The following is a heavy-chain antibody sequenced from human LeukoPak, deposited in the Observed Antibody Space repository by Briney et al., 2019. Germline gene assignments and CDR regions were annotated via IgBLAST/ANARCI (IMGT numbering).Heavy chain of an antibody. V-gene: IGHV1-24*01. J-gene: IGHJ6*02. D-gene: IGHD3-10*01. CDR1: GYTLTELS. Sequence: ASVKVSCKVSGYTLTELSMHWVRQAPGKGLEWMGGFDPEDGETIYAQKFQGRVTMTEDTSTDTAYMELSSLRSEDTAVYYCATVSDMVRGVRYYYYGMDVWGQGTTVTVSS. CDR2: FDPEDGET. CDR3: ATVSDMVRGVRYYYYGMDV.